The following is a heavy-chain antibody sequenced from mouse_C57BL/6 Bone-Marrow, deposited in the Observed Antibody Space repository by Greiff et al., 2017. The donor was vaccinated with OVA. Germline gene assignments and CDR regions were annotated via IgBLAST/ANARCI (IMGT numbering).Heavy chain of an antibody. J-gene: IGHJ1*03. D-gene: IGHD2-10*02. Sequence: QVQLQQPGAELVRPGSSVKLSCKASGYTFTSYWMHWVKQRPIQGLEWIGNIDPSDSETHYNQKFKDKATLTVDKSSSTAYMQLSSLTSEDSAVYYCARLYGNYWYFDVWGTGTTVTVSS. V-gene: IGHV1-52*01. CDR1: GYTFTSYW. CDR3: ARLYGNYWYFDV. CDR2: IDPSDSET.